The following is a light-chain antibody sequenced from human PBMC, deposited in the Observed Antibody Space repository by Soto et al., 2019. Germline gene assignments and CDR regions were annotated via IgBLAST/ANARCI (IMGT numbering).Light chain of an antibody. Sequence: EIVLTQSPGTPSLSPGERATLSCRASQSVSSNLAWYQQKPGQAPRLLIYGASTRATGIPARFGGSGSGTEFTLTISSLQSEDFAVYYCQQYNNWPLTFGGGTKV. CDR1: QSVSSN. V-gene: IGKV3-15*01. J-gene: IGKJ4*01. CDR3: QQYNNWPLT. CDR2: GAS.